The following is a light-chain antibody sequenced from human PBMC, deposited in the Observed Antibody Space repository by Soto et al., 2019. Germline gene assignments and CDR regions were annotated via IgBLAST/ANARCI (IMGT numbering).Light chain of an antibody. CDR1: SSNIGAGYD. CDR3: QSYDSSLSGWV. J-gene: IGLJ3*02. V-gene: IGLV1-40*01. CDR2: GNS. Sequence: QSVLTQPPSVSGAPGQRVTISCTASSSNIGAGYDVHWYQQLPGTVPKLLIYGNSNRPSGVPDRFSGSKSGTSASLAITGLQAEDEADYYCQSYDSSLSGWVFGGGTKVTV.